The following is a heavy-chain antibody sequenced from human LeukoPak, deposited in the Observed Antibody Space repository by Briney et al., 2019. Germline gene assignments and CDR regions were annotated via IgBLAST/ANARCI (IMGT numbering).Heavy chain of an antibody. J-gene: IGHJ4*01. D-gene: IGHD4-17*01. CDR2: IYGNDDV. CDR3: SHRQNSDYGY. Sequence: SGPTLVYPTQTLTLTCTFSGFALSHSGVAVGWIRQPPGKAPEWLALIYGNDDVRYSPSLQSRLTITKDTSKNQVVLTMTDMDPVDTATYYCSHRQNSDYGYWGEGTLASVSS. V-gene: IGHV2-5*01. CDR1: GFALSHSGVA.